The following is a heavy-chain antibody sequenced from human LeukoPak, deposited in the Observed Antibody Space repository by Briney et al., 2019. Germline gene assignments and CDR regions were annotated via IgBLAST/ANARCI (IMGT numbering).Heavy chain of an antibody. Sequence: GGSLRLSCAASGFTFSSYAMSWVRQAPGKGLEWVSAISGSGGSTYYANSVKGRFTISRDNAKNSLYLQMNSLRAEDTAVYYCARDIYYYYGMDVWGQGTTVTVSS. V-gene: IGHV3-23*01. CDR1: GFTFSSYA. CDR2: ISGSGGST. CDR3: ARDIYYYYGMDV. J-gene: IGHJ6*02.